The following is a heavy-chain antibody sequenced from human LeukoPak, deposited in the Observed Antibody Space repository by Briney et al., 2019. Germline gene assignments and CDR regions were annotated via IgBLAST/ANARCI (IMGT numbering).Heavy chain of an antibody. Sequence: SETLSLTCTVSGGSISTSNYYWGWIRQPPGKGLEWIGNIFYSGSTYYSPSLRSRVTISLDTSRNQFSLKLSSVTAADTAVYYCAREKTDSSGYSFKYYFDYWGQGTLVTVSS. CDR3: AREKTDSSGYSFKYYFDY. D-gene: IGHD3-22*01. V-gene: IGHV4-39*07. CDR1: GGSISTSNYY. J-gene: IGHJ4*02. CDR2: IFYSGST.